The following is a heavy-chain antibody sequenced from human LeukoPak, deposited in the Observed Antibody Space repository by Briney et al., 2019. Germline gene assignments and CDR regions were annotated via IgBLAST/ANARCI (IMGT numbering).Heavy chain of an antibody. CDR1: GFTFSSYA. J-gene: IGHJ5*02. CDR3: AKDEGGEYSYGYVWFDP. CDR2: TSGSGGST. V-gene: IGHV3-23*01. Sequence: AGSLRLTCAASGFTFSSYAMSWVRQAPAKGPEWVSATSGSGGSTYYADSVKGRFTISRDNSKNTLYLQMNSLRAEDTAVYYCAKDEGGEYSYGYVWFDPWGQGTLVTVSS. D-gene: IGHD5-18*01.